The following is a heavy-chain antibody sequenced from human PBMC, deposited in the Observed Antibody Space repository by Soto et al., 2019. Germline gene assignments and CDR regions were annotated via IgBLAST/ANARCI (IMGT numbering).Heavy chain of an antibody. D-gene: IGHD3-22*01. CDR3: ARDQRRQYYYDSSGYYTPGYYGMDV. J-gene: IGHJ6*02. CDR2: INPSGGST. CDR1: GYTFTSYY. V-gene: IGHV1-46*01. Sequence: GASVKVSCKASGYTFTSYYMHWVRQAPGQGLEWMGIINPSGGSTSYAQKFQGRVTMTRDTSTSTVYMELSSLRSEDTAVYYCARDQRRQYYYDSSGYYTPGYYGMDVWGQGTTVTVSS.